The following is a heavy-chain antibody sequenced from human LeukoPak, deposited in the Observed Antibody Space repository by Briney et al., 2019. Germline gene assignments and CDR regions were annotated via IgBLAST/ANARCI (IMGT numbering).Heavy chain of an antibody. CDR3: ATGQYYDFWSGASADAFAI. Sequence: ASVKVSCKVSGYTLTELSMHWVRQAPGQGLEWMGGFDPEDGETIYAQKFQGRVTMTEDTSTDTAYMELSSLRSEDTAVYYCATGQYYDFWSGASADAFAIWGQGTMVTVSS. J-gene: IGHJ3*02. D-gene: IGHD3-3*01. CDR1: GYTLTELS. V-gene: IGHV1-24*01. CDR2: FDPEDGET.